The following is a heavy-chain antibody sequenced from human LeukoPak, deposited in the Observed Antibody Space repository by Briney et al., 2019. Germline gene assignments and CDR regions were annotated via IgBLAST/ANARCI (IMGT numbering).Heavy chain of an antibody. V-gene: IGHV3-15*07. D-gene: IGHD5-24*01. CDR2: IKSKTDGGTT. CDR1: GIPFSNAW. CDR3: TTDRWGGYNFD. J-gene: IGHJ4*02. Sequence: NSGGSLRLSCAASGIPFSNAWMNWFRQAPGKGLDWVGRIKSKTDGGTTDYAAPVKGGFTISRDDSKNTLYLQMNSLKTEDTAVYYCTTDRWGGYNFDWGQGTLVTVSS.